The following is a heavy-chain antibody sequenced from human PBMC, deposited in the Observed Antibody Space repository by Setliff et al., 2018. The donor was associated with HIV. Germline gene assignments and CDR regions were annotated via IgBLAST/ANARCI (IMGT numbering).Heavy chain of an antibody. J-gene: IGHJ3*02. D-gene: IGHD2-2*01. CDR1: GFSFSAYS. V-gene: IGHV3-21*01. CDR2: ISTAGSDR. Sequence: GGSLRLSCAASGFSFSAYSMNWVRQAPGKGLEWVSSISTAGSDRFYTDSVKGRFTISSDNAKKSLYLQMNSLRAEATAVYYCARDGGICRSTSCEAIGAFDIWGQGTMVTVSS. CDR3: ARDGGICRSTSCEAIGAFDI.